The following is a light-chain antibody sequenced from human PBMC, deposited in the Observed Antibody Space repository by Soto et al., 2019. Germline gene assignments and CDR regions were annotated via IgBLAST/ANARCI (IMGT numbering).Light chain of an antibody. CDR2: EVS. V-gene: IGLV2-8*01. CDR1: SSDGGGYSY. J-gene: IGLJ1*01. CDR3: SSYAGSNNYV. Sequence: QCVLTQPASASVSAGQSVTISCTGTSSDGGGYSYVCWYQQHPGKAPKLMIYEVSKGPSGVPDRYSGSKSGNTASPTVGGLQAEDEADYYCSSYAGSNNYVFGTGTKVTVL.